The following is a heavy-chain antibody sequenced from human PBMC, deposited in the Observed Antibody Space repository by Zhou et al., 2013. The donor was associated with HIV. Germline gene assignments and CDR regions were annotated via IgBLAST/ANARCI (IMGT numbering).Heavy chain of an antibody. CDR2: IIPIFGTA. CDR1: GGTFSSYA. Sequence: QVQLVQSGAEVKKPGSSVKVSCKASGGTFSSYAISWVRQAPGQGLEWMGGIIPIFGTANYAQKFQGRVTITTDESTSTAYMELSSLRSEDTAVYYCARGDYGSGSYDYYYYGMDVWGQGTTVTVSS. CDR3: ARGDYGSGSYDYYYYGMDV. J-gene: IGHJ6*02. V-gene: IGHV1-69*05. D-gene: IGHD3-10*01.